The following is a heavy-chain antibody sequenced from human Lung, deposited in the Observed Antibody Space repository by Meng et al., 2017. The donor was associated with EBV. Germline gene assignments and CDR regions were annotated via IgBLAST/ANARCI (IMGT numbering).Heavy chain of an antibody. CDR1: EFTFSSYW. J-gene: IGHJ4*02. Sequence: EVHRVESGGALVQPGGSLRLSCAASEFTFSSYWMHWVRQAPGEGLVWVSRINEDGATTNYADSVKGRFTISRDNARNTLYLQMNSLRAEDTAVYYCSRDLAGSDDYWGQGTLVTVSS. V-gene: IGHV3-74*01. CDR3: SRDLAGSDDY. CDR2: INEDGATT. D-gene: IGHD1-14*01.